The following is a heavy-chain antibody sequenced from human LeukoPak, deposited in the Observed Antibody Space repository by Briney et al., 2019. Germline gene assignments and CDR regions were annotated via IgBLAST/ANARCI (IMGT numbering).Heavy chain of an antibody. CDR1: GFTFSSYA. D-gene: IGHD4-17*01. V-gene: IGHV3-23*01. J-gene: IGHJ4*02. Sequence: GGSLRLSWEASGFTFSSYAMSWVRQAQGKGLDWFSAISGSGGSTYYADSVKGRFTISRDNSKNTLYLQMNSLRAEDTAVYYCAKGYGDGTFDYWGQGTLVTVSS. CDR2: ISGSGGST. CDR3: AKGYGDGTFDY.